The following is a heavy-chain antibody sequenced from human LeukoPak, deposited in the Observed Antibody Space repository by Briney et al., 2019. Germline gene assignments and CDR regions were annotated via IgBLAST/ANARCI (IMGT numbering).Heavy chain of an antibody. D-gene: IGHD3-22*01. Sequence: SETLSLTCTVSGGSISSGYYWGWIRQPPGKGLEWIGSIYHSGSTYYNPSLKSRVTISVDTSKNQFSLKLSSVTAADTAVYYCARDAVYYDSSGYSDYWGQGTLVTVSS. CDR2: IYHSGST. J-gene: IGHJ4*02. V-gene: IGHV4-38-2*02. CDR1: GGSISSGYY. CDR3: ARDAVYYDSSGYSDY.